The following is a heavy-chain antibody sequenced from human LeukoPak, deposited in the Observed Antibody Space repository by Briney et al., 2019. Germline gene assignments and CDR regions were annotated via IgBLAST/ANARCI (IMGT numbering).Heavy chain of an antibody. CDR1: GYTFTGYY. D-gene: IGHD1-26*01. Sequence: ASVRVSCKASGYTFTGYYMHWVRQAPGQGLEWMGWINPNSGGTNYAQKFQGRVTMTRDTSISTAYMELSSLRSEDTAVYYCATYYPTWFDPWGQGTLVTVSS. J-gene: IGHJ5*02. CDR2: INPNSGGT. V-gene: IGHV1-2*02. CDR3: ATYYPTWFDP.